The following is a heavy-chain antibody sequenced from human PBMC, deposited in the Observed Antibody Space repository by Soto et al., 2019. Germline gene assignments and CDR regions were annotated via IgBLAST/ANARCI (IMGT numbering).Heavy chain of an antibody. CDR2: MNPNSGNT. D-gene: IGHD3-10*01. V-gene: IGHV1-8*01. J-gene: IGHJ3*02. CDR1: GFAFASYD. Sequence: ASVKVTCKVSGFAFASYDNNSVRHSTGQGLEWMGWMNPNSGNTGYAQKFQGRVTMTRNTSISTAYMELSSLRSEDTAVYYCASAQIQYYYGSGSYYRSDDAFDIWGQGTMVTVSS. CDR3: ASAQIQYYYGSGSYYRSDDAFDI.